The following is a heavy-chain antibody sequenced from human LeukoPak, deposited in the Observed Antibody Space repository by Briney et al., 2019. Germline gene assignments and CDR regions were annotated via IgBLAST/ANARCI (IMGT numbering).Heavy chain of an antibody. CDR3: SRESGPFSPFGF. J-gene: IGHJ4*02. D-gene: IGHD1-26*01. CDR2: ISLRGLT. Sequence: KASETLSFTCGVSGGSISGTNWWSWVRQPPGQGLEWIGEISLRGLTNYNPSLRSRLTMSLDESKNQVSLNLTSVTAADTAVYYCSRESGPFSPFGFWGQGTLVSVHS. V-gene: IGHV4-4*02. CDR1: GGSISGTNW.